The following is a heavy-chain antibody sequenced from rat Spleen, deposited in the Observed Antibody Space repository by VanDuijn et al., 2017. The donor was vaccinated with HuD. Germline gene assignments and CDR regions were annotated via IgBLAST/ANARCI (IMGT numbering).Heavy chain of an antibody. CDR2: INYGGYT. CDR1: GYSITSNY. V-gene: IGHV3-1*01. CDR3: ASPGYNWFAF. J-gene: IGHJ3*01. Sequence: EVQLQESGPGLVKPSQSLSLTCSVTGYSITSNYWAWIRKFPGNKMEWLGYINYGGYTGYNPSLKSRISITRDTSKNQFFLQLNSVTAEDTATYYCASPGYNWFAFWGQGTLVTVSS. D-gene: IGHD1-4*01.